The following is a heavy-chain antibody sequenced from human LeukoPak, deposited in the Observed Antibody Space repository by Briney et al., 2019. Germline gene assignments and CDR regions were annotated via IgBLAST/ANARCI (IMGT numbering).Heavy chain of an antibody. Sequence: PSETLSLTCTVSGGSISSSSYYWGWIRQPPGKGLEWIGEINHSGSTNYNPSLKSRVTISVDTSKNQFSLKLSSVTAADTAVYYCARGLSPGPFDYWGQGTLVTVSS. J-gene: IGHJ4*02. V-gene: IGHV4-39*07. CDR2: INHSGST. D-gene: IGHD2/OR15-2a*01. CDR1: GGSISSSSYY. CDR3: ARGLSPGPFDY.